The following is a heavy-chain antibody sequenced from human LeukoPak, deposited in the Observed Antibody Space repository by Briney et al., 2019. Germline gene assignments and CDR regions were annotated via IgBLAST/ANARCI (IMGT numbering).Heavy chain of an antibody. J-gene: IGHJ6*03. D-gene: IGHD6-19*01. Sequence: PSETLSLTCTVSGGSVSHYYWSWIRQPPGKGLEWIGYIYYSGSTNYNPSLKSRVTISVDTSKNQFSLKLSSVTAADTAVYYCAREGRSSGWHTGYYYYYMDVWGKGTTVTVSS. V-gene: IGHV4-59*02. CDR3: AREGRSSGWHTGYYYYYMDV. CDR2: IYYSGST. CDR1: GGSVSHYY.